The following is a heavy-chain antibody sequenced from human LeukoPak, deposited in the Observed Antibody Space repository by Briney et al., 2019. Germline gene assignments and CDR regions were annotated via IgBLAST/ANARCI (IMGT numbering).Heavy chain of an antibody. D-gene: IGHD4-23*01. V-gene: IGHV4-39*07. Sequence: SETLSLTCTVSGGSISSSSYYWGWIRQPPGKGLEWIGSIYYSGSTYYNPSLKSRVTISVDTSKNQFSLKLSSVTAADTAVYYCATSTTTVVTRSLNYWGQGTLVTVSS. CDR3: ATSTTTVVTRSLNY. CDR1: GGSISSSSYY. CDR2: IYYSGST. J-gene: IGHJ4*02.